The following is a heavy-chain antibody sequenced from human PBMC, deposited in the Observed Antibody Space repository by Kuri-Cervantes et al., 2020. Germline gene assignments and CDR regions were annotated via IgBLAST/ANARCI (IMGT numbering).Heavy chain of an antibody. CDR3: AKDRGVRGVAIDY. CDR1: GFTFSSYA. D-gene: IGHD3-10*01. J-gene: IGHJ4*02. V-gene: IGHV3-23*01. CDR2: ISGSGGST. Sequence: GESLKISCAASGFTFSSYAMSWVRQAPGKGLEWVSAISGSGGSTYYADSVKGRFTISRDNSKNTLYLQMNSLRAEDTAVYYCAKDRGVRGVAIDYWGQGTLVTVSS.